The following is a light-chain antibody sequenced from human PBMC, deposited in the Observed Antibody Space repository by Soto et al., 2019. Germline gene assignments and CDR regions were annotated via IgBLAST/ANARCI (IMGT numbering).Light chain of an antibody. V-gene: IGKV1-9*01. CDR1: QGISSY. Sequence: DIQLTQSPSFLSASVGDRVTITCRASQGISSYLAWYQQKPGKAPNLLIYAASTLQSGVPSRFSGSGSGTEFTLTISSLQTEEFTTYYWQQYNSYPRTFGQGTKVEIK. CDR3: QQYNSYPRT. CDR2: AAS. J-gene: IGKJ1*01.